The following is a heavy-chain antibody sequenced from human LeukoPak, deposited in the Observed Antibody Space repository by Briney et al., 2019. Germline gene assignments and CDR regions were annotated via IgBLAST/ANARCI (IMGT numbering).Heavy chain of an antibody. CDR2: INPSGDST. Sequence: ASVKVSCKASGYTFTSYDMHWVRQAPGQGLEWMGIINPSGDSTSYAQKFQGRVTMTRDTSTSTVYMELSGLRSEDTAAYYCASVLYCGADCYSGRYFFDYWGQGTLVTVSS. V-gene: IGHV1-46*01. CDR3: ASVLYCGADCYSGRYFFDY. J-gene: IGHJ4*02. CDR1: GYTFTSYD. D-gene: IGHD2-21*02.